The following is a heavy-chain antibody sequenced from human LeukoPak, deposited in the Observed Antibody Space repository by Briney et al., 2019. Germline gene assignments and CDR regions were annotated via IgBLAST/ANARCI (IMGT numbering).Heavy chain of an antibody. CDR1: GDSISRGSYY. Sequence: SETLSLTCTVSGDSISRGSYYWNWIRQPAGKGLEWIGRIFTSGSTNYNPSLKSRVTISVDTSKNQFSLKLSSVTAADTAVYYCASEWSYYFDYWGQGTLVTVSS. J-gene: IGHJ4*02. V-gene: IGHV4-61*02. CDR2: IFTSGST. D-gene: IGHD2-15*01. CDR3: ASEWSYYFDY.